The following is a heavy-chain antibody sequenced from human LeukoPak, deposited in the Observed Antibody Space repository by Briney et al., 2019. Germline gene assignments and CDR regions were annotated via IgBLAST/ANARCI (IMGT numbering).Heavy chain of an antibody. D-gene: IGHD3-22*01. J-gene: IGHJ4*02. V-gene: IGHV3-30*03. CDR1: RFTFSNYG. Sequence: PGRSLRLSCAASRFTFSNYGMHWVRQAPGKGLEWVAIISSGGSNKYYGDSVKGRFTISRDNSKNTLYLQMNSLVAEDTAIYYCARESYYDNNGYELDVWGQGTLVTVSS. CDR3: ARESYYDNNGYELDV. CDR2: ISSGGSNK.